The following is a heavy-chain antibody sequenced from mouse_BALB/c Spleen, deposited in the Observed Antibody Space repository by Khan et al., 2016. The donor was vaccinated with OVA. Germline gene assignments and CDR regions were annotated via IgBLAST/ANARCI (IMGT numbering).Heavy chain of an antibody. Sequence: QVQLQQSGAELARPGASVKMSCKASGYTFTSYTIHWIKLRPGQGLEWIGYINPNNGYTNYNQKFKDKATLTADKSSTTAYMQLSSLTSDDSAVDNCVSDGAYYRHDGWFAYWGQGTLVTVSA. J-gene: IGHJ3*01. CDR1: GYTFTSYT. D-gene: IGHD2-14*01. CDR2: INPNNGYT. V-gene: IGHV1-4*01. CDR3: VSDGAYYRHDGWFAY.